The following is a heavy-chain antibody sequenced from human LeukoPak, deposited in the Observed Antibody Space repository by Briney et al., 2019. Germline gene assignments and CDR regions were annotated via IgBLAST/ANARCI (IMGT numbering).Heavy chain of an antibody. CDR2: INDNGGRT. J-gene: IGHJ4*02. CDR3: VKDVGGSYAFDY. D-gene: IGHD1-26*01. Sequence: GSLRLSCSASGFTFSRYAMHWVRQAPGKGLEYVSGINDNGGRTHYGDSVMGRFSISRDNSKNTLHLQMSTLRAEDTALYYCVKDVGGSYAFDYWGQGILVTVAS. CDR1: GFTFSRYA. V-gene: IGHV3-64*03.